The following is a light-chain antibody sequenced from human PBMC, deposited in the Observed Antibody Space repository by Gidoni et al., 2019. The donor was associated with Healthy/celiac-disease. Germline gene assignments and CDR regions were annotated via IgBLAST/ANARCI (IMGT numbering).Light chain of an antibody. J-gene: IGKJ2*01. CDR1: QSVSSSY. CDR3: QQYGSSPRT. CDR2: GAS. Sequence: EIVLTQSPGTLSLSPGERATLSCRASQSVSSSYSAWYQQKPGQAPRLLIYGASSRATGIPDSFSGSGSGTDFTLTISRLEPEDFAVYYCQQYGSSPRTFGQGTKLEIK. V-gene: IGKV3-20*01.